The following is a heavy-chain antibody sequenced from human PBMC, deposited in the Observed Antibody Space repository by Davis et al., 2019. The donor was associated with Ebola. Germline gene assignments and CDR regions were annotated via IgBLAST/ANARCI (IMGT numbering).Heavy chain of an antibody. CDR2: ISTNGAYT. V-gene: IGHV3-11*06. Sequence: GESLKIPCAASGFSFSDHYMHWVRQAPGRGLEWISYISTNGAYTYYTDSVKGRFTISRDNAENLLYLQMHRLRAEDTAVYLCRRDTQEIVQVTTGKTYYYWYMDVWGEGTTVTVSS. CDR1: GFSFSDHY. CDR3: RRDTQEIVQVTTGKTYYYWYMDV. D-gene: IGHD2-8*01. J-gene: IGHJ6*03.